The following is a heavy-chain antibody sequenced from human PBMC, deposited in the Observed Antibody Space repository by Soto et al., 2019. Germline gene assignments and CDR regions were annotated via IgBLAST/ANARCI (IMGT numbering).Heavy chain of an antibody. CDR1: GGNFRSHA. Sequence: ASVKVSCKASGGNFRSHAISWVRQAPGQGLEWMGGNIPFSGTANFAQKFLGRLTITAADSTSTAYMELSGLRSEDTAVYYCARDRSYDNSGYYGGFDTWGQGTQGTVSS. D-gene: IGHD3-22*01. CDR2: NIPFSGTA. V-gene: IGHV1-69*13. J-gene: IGHJ4*02. CDR3: ARDRSYDNSGYYGGFDT.